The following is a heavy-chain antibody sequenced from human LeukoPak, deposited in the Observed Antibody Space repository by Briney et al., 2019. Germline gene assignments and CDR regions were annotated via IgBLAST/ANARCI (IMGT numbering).Heavy chain of an antibody. CDR3: ARDRVYYYDSSGYSLPNY. V-gene: IGHV3-11*04. J-gene: IGHJ4*02. Sequence: GVSLRLSCAASGFTFSDYYMSWIRQAPGKGLEWVSYISSSGSTIYYADSVKGRFTISRDNSKNTLYLQMNSLRAEDTAVYYCARDRVYYYDSSGYSLPNYWGQGTLVTVSS. D-gene: IGHD3-22*01. CDR2: ISSSGSTI. CDR1: GFTFSDYY.